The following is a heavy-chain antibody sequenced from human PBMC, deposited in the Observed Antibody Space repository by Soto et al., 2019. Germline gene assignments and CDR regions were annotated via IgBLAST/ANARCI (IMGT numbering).Heavy chain of an antibody. CDR3: AREFPNGIVGATTSGWDIYYYYYVMDV. D-gene: IGHD1-26*01. CDR2: IYYSGST. V-gene: IGHV4-59*01. Sequence: SETLSLTCTVSGGSISSYYWSWIRQPPGKGLEWIGYIYYSGSTNYNPSLKSRVTISVDTSKNQFSLKLSSVTAADTAVYYCAREFPNGIVGATTSGWDIYYYYYVMDVWGQGTTVTVSS. CDR1: GGSISSYY. J-gene: IGHJ6*02.